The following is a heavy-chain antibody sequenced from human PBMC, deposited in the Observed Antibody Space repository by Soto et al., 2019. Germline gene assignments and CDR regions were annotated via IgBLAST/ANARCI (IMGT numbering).Heavy chain of an antibody. V-gene: IGHV3-30*03. Sequence: GGSLRLSCAASGFSFSSYGIHWVRQAPGKGLEWVAAISYDGSNKYYADSVKGRFTISRDNSKNTLYLQMNSLRAEDTAVYYCARAYEGDYFDYWGQGTLVTVSS. D-gene: IGHD3-16*01. CDR1: GFSFSSYG. J-gene: IGHJ4*02. CDR3: ARAYEGDYFDY. CDR2: ISYDGSNK.